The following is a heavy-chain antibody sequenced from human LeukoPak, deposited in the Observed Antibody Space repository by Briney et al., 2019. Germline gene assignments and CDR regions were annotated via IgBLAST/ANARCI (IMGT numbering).Heavy chain of an antibody. CDR1: GGTFSSYT. V-gene: IGHV1-69*04. CDR2: IIPILGIA. D-gene: IGHD3-22*01. CDR3: ARDCPNYDSSGYYFDY. Sequence: SVKVSCKASGGTFSSYTISWVRQAPGQGLEWMGRIIPILGIANYAQKFQGRVMITADKSTSTAYMELSSLRSEDTAVYYCARDCPNYDSSGYYFDYWGQGTLVTVSS. J-gene: IGHJ4*02.